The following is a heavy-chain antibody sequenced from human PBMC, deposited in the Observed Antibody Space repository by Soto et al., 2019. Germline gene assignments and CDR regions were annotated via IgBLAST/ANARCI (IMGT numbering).Heavy chain of an antibody. V-gene: IGHV1-3*01. CDR3: ARDSSNGRIQLWLRGSYYYGMDV. D-gene: IGHD5-18*01. CDR2: INAGNGNT. CDR1: GYTFTSYA. J-gene: IGHJ6*02. Sequence: ASVKVSCKASGYTFTSYARHWVRQAPGQRLEWMGWINAGNGNTKYSQKFQGRVTITRDTSASTAYMELSSLRSEDTAVYYCARDSSNGRIQLWLRGSYYYGMDVWGQGTTVTVSS.